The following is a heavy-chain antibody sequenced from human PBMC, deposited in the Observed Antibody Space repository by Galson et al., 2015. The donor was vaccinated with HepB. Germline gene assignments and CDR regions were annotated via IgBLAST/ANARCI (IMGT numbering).Heavy chain of an antibody. CDR1: GFTFSSDS. CDR2: ISSSSSTI. V-gene: IGHV3-48*02. D-gene: IGHD2-2*01. CDR3: ARKGVEYCSSTSCFDAFDI. Sequence: SLRLSCAASGFTFSSDSMNWVRQAPGKGLEWVSYISSSSSTIYYADSVKGRFTISRDNAKNSLYLQMNSLRDEDTAVYYCARKGVEYCSSTSCFDAFDIWGQGTMVAVSS. J-gene: IGHJ3*02.